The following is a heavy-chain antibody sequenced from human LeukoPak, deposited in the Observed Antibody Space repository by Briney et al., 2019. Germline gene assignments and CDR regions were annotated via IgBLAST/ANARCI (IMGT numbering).Heavy chain of an antibody. J-gene: IGHJ4*02. V-gene: IGHV1-2*02. Sequence: ASVKVSCKASGYTFTGYYMHWVRQAPGQGLEWMGWINPNSGGTNYAQKFQGRVTMTRDTSISTAYMELSRLRSDDTAVYYCARESLLTIFGVVIYYFDYWGQGTLVTVSS. CDR2: INPNSGGT. D-gene: IGHD3-3*01. CDR1: GYTFTGYY. CDR3: ARESLLTIFGVVIYYFDY.